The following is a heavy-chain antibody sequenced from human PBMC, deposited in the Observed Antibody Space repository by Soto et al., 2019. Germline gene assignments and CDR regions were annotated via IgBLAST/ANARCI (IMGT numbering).Heavy chain of an antibody. CDR1: AFSLSTSGVG. J-gene: IGHJ4*02. Sequence: QITLKESGPTLVKPTQTLTLTCTFSAFSLSTSGVGVGWIRQPPGKALQWLTFIYWDDDKRYSPSLKSRLTITKDTSTNQVVLTMTTMDPVDTATYYCARLVAAGITYYFDSWGQGTLVTVSS. D-gene: IGHD2-21*01. CDR2: IYWDDDK. CDR3: ARLVAAGITYYFDS. V-gene: IGHV2-5*02.